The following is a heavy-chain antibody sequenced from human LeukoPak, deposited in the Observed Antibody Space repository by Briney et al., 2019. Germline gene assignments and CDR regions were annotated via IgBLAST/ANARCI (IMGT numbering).Heavy chain of an antibody. Sequence: ASVKVSCKASGYTFTSYGISWVRQAPGQGLEWMGWISAYNGNTNYAQKLQGRVTMTTDTSTSTAYMELRSLRSDDTAVYYCARDRPAARLRNAFDIWGQGTMVTVSS. CDR1: GYTFTSYG. CDR2: ISAYNGNT. J-gene: IGHJ3*02. D-gene: IGHD2-2*01. V-gene: IGHV1-18*01. CDR3: ARDRPAARLRNAFDI.